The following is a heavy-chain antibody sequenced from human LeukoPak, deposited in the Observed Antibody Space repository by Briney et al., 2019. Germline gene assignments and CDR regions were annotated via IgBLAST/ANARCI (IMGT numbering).Heavy chain of an antibody. CDR2: INTNTGNP. V-gene: IGHV7-4-1*02. Sequence: ASVKVSCKASGYTFTSYAMNWVRQAPGQGLEWMGWINTNTGNPTYAQGFTGRFVFSLDTSVSTAYLQINSLEAEDTAIYFCARGIGYCSDFSCHLDPWGQGTLVTVSS. CDR3: ARGIGYCSDFSCHLDP. D-gene: IGHD2-15*01. J-gene: IGHJ5*02. CDR1: GYTFTSYA.